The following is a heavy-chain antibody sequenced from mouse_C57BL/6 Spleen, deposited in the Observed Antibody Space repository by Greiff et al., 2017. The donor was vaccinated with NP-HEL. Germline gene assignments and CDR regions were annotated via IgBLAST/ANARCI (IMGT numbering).Heavy chain of an antibody. J-gene: IGHJ3*01. CDR2: INPYNGGT. CDR1: GYTFTDYY. V-gene: IGHV1-19*01. Sequence: VQLQQSGPVLVKPGASVKMSCKASGYTFTDYYMNWVKQSHGKSLEWIGVINPYNGGTSYNQKFKGKATLTVDKSSSTAYMELNSLTSEDSAVYYCARSGGTGTFAYWGQGTLVTVSA. CDR3: ARSGGTGTFAY. D-gene: IGHD4-1*01.